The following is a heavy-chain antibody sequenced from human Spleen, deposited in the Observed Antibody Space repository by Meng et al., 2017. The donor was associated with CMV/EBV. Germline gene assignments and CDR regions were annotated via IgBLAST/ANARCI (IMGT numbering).Heavy chain of an antibody. CDR1: GFTFSSYG. J-gene: IGHJ6*02. Sequence: GESLKISCAASGFTFSSYGMHWVRQAPGKGLEWVAFIRYDGSNKYYADSVKGRFTISRDNSKNTLYLQMNSLRAEDTAVYYCARYSRNRYYYYGMDVWGQGTTVTVSS. V-gene: IGHV3-30*02. D-gene: IGHD1-14*01. CDR2: IRYDGSNK. CDR3: ARYSRNRYYYYGMDV.